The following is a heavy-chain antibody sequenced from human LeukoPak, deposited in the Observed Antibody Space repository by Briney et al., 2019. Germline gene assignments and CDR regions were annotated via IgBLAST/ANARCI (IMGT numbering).Heavy chain of an antibody. V-gene: IGHV4-59*01. CDR1: GGSISSYY. CDR3: ARDIVVVPARLSAFDI. CDR2: IYYSGST. J-gene: IGHJ3*02. Sequence: SETLSLTCTVSGGSISSYYWSWIRQPPGKGLEWIGYIYYSGSTNYNPSLKSRVTISVDTSKNQFSLKLSSVAAADTAVYYCARDIVVVPARLSAFDIWGQGTMVTVSS. D-gene: IGHD2-2*01.